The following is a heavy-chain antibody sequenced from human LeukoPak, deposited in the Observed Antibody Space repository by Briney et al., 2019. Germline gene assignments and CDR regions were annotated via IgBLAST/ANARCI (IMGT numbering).Heavy chain of an antibody. CDR2: ISGSGGST. CDR1: GFTFSSYA. D-gene: IGHD3-3*01. J-gene: IGHJ4*02. Sequence: GGSLRLSCAASGFTFSSYAMSWVRQAPGKGLEWVSAISGSGGSTYYADSVKGRFTISRDNSKNTLYLQMNSLRAEDTAVYYCAKGLTRLAPYDFWSGYYTSPFDYWGQGTLVTVSS. V-gene: IGHV3-23*01. CDR3: AKGLTRLAPYDFWSGYYTSPFDY.